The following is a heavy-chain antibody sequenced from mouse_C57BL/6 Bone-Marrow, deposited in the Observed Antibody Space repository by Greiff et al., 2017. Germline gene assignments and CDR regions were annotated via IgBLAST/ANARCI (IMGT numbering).Heavy chain of an antibody. J-gene: IGHJ2*01. V-gene: IGHV1-7*01. CDR2: INPSSGYT. D-gene: IGHD1-1*01. Sequence: VQLVESGAELAKPGASVKLSCKASGYTFTSYWMHWVKQRPGQGLEWIGYINPSSGYTKYNQKFKDKATLTADKSSSTAYMQLSSLTYEDSAVYYCAIYYYGSSGDYWGQGTTLTVSS. CDR3: AIYYYGSSGDY. CDR1: GYTFTSYW.